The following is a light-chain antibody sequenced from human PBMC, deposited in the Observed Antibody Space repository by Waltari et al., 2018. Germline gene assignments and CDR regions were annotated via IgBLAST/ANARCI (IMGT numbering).Light chain of an antibody. Sequence: QLVLTQSPSASASLGASVKPTCTLSSGHSTNVIAWLQKRPEKGPRFVMKVNSDGSPSKGDEIPDRFSGSSSRAERYLTISSLQSEDEADYYCQTGGHGTWVFGGGTKLTVL. CDR1: SGHSTNV. V-gene: IGLV4-69*01. CDR3: QTGGHGTWV. CDR2: VNSDGSP. J-gene: IGLJ3*02.